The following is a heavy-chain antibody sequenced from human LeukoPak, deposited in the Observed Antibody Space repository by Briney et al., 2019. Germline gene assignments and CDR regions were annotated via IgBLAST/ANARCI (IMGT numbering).Heavy chain of an antibody. CDR1: GGTFSSYA. CDR3: ARGLRPHGGRLYFDY. D-gene: IGHD4-17*01. Sequence: VASVKVSCKASGGTFSSYAISWVRQAPGQGLEWMGGIIPIFGTANYAQKFQGRVTITTDESMSTAYMELSSLRSEDTAVYYCARGLRPHGGRLYFDYWGQGTLVTVSS. J-gene: IGHJ4*02. V-gene: IGHV1-69*05. CDR2: IIPIFGTA.